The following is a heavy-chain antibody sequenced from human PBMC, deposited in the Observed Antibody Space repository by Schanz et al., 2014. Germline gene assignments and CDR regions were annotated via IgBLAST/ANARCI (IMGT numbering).Heavy chain of an antibody. J-gene: IGHJ4*02. CDR2: IGYDGSEK. CDR1: GFTVSSNY. D-gene: IGHD3-10*01. V-gene: IGHV3-33*08. Sequence: VQLVESGGGLVQPGGSLRLSCAASGFTVSSNYMSWVRQAPGKGLEWVANIGYDGSEKYYVDSVKGRFTISRDNSKDTLYLQMSGLTPEDTAVYYCARRPIPIQGVPMDFWGQGTLGTVSS. CDR3: ARRPIPIQGVPMDF.